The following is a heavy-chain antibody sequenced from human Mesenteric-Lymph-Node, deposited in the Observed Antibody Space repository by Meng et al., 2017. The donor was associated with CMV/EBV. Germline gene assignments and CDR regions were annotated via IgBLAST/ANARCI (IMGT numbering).Heavy chain of an antibody. V-gene: IGHV3-21*01. CDR2: ISSSSNYI. J-gene: IGHJ5*02. D-gene: IGHD2-2*01. CDR1: GFTFSSYS. CDR3: ARVGCSSTSCYPGNWFDP. Sequence: GESLKISCAASGFTFSSYSMNWVRQAPGKGLEWVSSISSSSNYIYYADSVKGRFTISRDNAKNSLYLQMNSLRAEDTAVYYCARVGCSSTSCYPGNWFDPWGQGTLVTVSS.